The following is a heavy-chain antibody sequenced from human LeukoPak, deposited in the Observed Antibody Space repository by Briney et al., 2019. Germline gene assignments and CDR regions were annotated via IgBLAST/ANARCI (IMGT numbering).Heavy chain of an antibody. V-gene: IGHV1-8*01. CDR2: MNPNSGKS. CDR1: GYSFTTHD. D-gene: IGHD5-12*01. J-gene: IGHJ5*01. Sequence: ASVKVSCKASGYSFTTHDINWVRQSTGQGLEWMGWMNPNSGKSGYAQMLQGRVTMTRDTSISTVYMELSSLGSDDTAVYYCARESGLTDNWLDSWGQGTLVIVSS. CDR3: ARESGLTDNWLDS.